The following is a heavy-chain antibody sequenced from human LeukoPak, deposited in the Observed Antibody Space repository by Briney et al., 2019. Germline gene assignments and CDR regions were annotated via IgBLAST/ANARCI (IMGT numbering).Heavy chain of an antibody. J-gene: IGHJ4*02. CDR3: ASSRSGWLQYNY. CDR1: GFTVSSNY. CDR2: IYSGGST. V-gene: IGHV3-66*01. Sequence: GGSLRLSCAASGFTVSSNYMSWVRQAPGKGLEWVSVIYSGGSTYYADSVKGRFTISRDNSKNTLYLQMNSLRAEDTAVCYCASSRSGWLQYNYWGQGTLVTVSS. D-gene: IGHD5-24*01.